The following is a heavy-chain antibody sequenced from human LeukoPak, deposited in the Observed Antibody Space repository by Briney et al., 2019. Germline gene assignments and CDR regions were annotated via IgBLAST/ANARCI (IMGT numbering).Heavy chain of an antibody. CDR2: INPNSGGT. CDR1: GGTFSSYA. V-gene: IGHV1-2*02. D-gene: IGHD3-22*01. CDR3: ARGSISITMIVYYFDY. Sequence: ASVNFSCKASGGTFSSYAISWVRQAPGQGLEWMGWINPNSGGTNYAQKFQGRVTMTRDTSISTAYMELSRLRSDDTAVYYCARGSISITMIVYYFDYWGQGTLVTVSS. J-gene: IGHJ4*02.